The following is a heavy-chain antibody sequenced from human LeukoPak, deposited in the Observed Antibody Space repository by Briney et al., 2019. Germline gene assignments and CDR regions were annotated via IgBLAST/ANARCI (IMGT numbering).Heavy chain of an antibody. Sequence: SETLSLTCIVSGGSITSSNYYWGWIRQPPGKGLEWIGSIYYSGSTDYNPSLKSRVTVSVDRSKDQFSLKLSSVTAADTAVYYCARDAGTGSFGNWFDPWGQGTLVTVSS. D-gene: IGHD6-19*01. V-gene: IGHV4-39*07. CDR3: ARDAGTGSFGNWFDP. CDR1: GGSITSSNYY. CDR2: IYYSGST. J-gene: IGHJ5*02.